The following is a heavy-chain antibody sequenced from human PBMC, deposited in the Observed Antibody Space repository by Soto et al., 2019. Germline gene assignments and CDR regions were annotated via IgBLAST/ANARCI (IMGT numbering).Heavy chain of an antibody. CDR3: ARGLGTFDP. V-gene: IGHV4-34*01. Sequence: SETLSLTXAVYGGSFSGYYWSWIRQPPGKGLEWIGEIHHSGRTSYSPSLKSRVAISVDTSKDQFSLKLSSVTAADAAVYYCARGLGTFDPWGQGTLVTVSS. CDR1: GGSFSGYY. CDR2: IHHSGRT. D-gene: IGHD3-10*01. J-gene: IGHJ5*02.